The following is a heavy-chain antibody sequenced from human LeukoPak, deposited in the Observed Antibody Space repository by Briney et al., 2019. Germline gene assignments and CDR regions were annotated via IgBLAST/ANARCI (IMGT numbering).Heavy chain of an antibody. CDR2: IYYSGST. Sequence: PSQTLSLTCAVSGDSISSGSYYWSWIRQPPGKGLEWIGYIYYSGSTNYNPSLKSRVTISVDTSKNQFSLKLSSVTAADTAVYYCATDSSGYLGIWGQGTMVTVSS. V-gene: IGHV4-61*01. D-gene: IGHD3-22*01. CDR3: ATDSSGYLGI. CDR1: GDSISSGSYY. J-gene: IGHJ3*02.